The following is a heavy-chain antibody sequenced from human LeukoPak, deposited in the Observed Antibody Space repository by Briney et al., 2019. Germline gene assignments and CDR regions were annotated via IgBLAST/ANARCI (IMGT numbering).Heavy chain of an antibody. CDR1: GFTFSDYA. D-gene: IGHD6-19*01. V-gene: IGHV3-64*04. J-gene: IGHJ5*02. CDR2: ISSNGGNT. CDR3: AKDSYSTGWGGDWFDP. Sequence: HPGGPLRLSCSASGFTFSDYAMFWVRQAPGKGLEYVSAISSNGGNTYYADSVKGRFTISRDNSKITLYLQMNSLRSEDTAVYYCAKDSYSTGWGGDWFDPWGQGPLVTVSS.